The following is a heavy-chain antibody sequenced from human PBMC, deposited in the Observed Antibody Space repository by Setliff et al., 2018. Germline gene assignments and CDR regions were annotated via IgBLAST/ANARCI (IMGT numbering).Heavy chain of an antibody. Sequence: SETLSLTCTVSGGSISGTYYYWSWIRQPAGKGLEWIGQIYTSWSTNYNPSLKSRVTISVDTSKNQFSLELRSVTAADTAVYYCARLPPLHTPMALTFDYWGQGILVPVS. CDR1: GGSISGTYYY. CDR2: IYTSWST. D-gene: IGHD5-18*01. V-gene: IGHV4-61*09. CDR3: ARLPPLHTPMALTFDY. J-gene: IGHJ4*02.